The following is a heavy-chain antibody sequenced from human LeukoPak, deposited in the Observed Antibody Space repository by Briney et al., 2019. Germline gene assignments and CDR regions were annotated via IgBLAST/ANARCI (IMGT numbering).Heavy chain of an antibody. CDR1: GFTFSSYG. CDR3: ARVVRLLWFGELSPYFDY. V-gene: IGHV3-48*01. J-gene: IGHJ4*02. CDR2: ISSSSSTI. D-gene: IGHD3-10*01. Sequence: PGGSLRLSCAASGFTFSSYGMTWVRQAPGKGLEWVSYISSSSSTIYYADSVKGRFTISRDNAKNSLYLQLNSLRAEDTAVYYCARVVRLLWFGELSPYFDYWGQGTLVTVSS.